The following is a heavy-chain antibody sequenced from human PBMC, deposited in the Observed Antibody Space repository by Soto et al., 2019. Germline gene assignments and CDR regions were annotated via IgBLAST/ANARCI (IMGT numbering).Heavy chain of an antibody. CDR2: FDPEDGET. V-gene: IGHV1-24*01. J-gene: IGHJ4*02. Sequence: GASVKVSCKVSGYTLTELSMHWVRQAPGKGLEWMGGFDPEDGETIYAQKFQGRVTMTEDTSTDTAYMELSSLRSEDTAVYYCATAVVARGSSWYYFDYWGQGTLVTVSS. D-gene: IGHD6-13*01. CDR1: GYTLTELS. CDR3: ATAVVARGSSWYYFDY.